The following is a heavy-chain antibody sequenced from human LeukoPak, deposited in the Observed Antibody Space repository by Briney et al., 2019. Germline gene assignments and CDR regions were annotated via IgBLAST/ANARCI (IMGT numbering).Heavy chain of an antibody. CDR2: IRSKANSYAT. Sequence: GGSLRLSCAASGFPFSGSAMHWVRQASGKGLGWVGRIRSKANSYATAYAASVKGRFTISRDDSKNTAYLQMNSLKTEDTAVYYCTSVSNYYDSSGYYSRFDYWGQGTLVTVSS. V-gene: IGHV3-73*01. D-gene: IGHD3-22*01. J-gene: IGHJ4*02. CDR3: TSVSNYYDSSGYYSRFDY. CDR1: GFPFSGSA.